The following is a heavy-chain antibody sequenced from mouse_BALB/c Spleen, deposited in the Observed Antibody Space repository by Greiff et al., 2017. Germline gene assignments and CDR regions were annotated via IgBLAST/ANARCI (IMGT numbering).Heavy chain of an antibody. CDR3: ARKYGTYAMDY. CDR2: INSNGGST. D-gene: IGHD1-2*01. Sequence: EVNVVESGGGLVQPGGSLKLSCAASGFTFSSYGMSWVRQTPDKRLELVATINSNGGSTYYPDSVKGRFTISRDNAKNTLYLQMSSLKSEDTAMYYCARKYGTYAMDYWGQGTSVTVSS. V-gene: IGHV5-6-3*01. J-gene: IGHJ4*01. CDR1: GFTFSSYG.